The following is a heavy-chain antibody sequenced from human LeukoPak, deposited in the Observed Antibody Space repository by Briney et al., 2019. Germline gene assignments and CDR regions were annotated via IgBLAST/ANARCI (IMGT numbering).Heavy chain of an antibody. CDR2: INHSGST. Sequence: SETLSLTCTVSGGSFSNYYWSWIRQPPGRGLEWIGEINHSGSTNYNPSLKSRVTISVDTSKNQFSLKLSSVTAADTAVYYCARDSVRGVIRGYNYWGQGTLVTVSS. J-gene: IGHJ4*02. D-gene: IGHD3-10*01. CDR3: ARDSVRGVIRGYNY. V-gene: IGHV4-34*01. CDR1: GGSFSNYY.